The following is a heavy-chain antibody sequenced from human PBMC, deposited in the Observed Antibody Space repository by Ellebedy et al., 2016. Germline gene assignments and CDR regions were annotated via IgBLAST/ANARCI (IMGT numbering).Heavy chain of an antibody. Sequence: SETLSLXCGVYGGSLSGYYWSWIRQPPGKGLEWIGEINHSGSTNYNPSLKSRVTISVDTSKNQFSLKLSSVTAADTAVYYCARGPITMVRGVIGMDVWGQGTTVTVSS. V-gene: IGHV4-34*01. CDR3: ARGPITMVRGVIGMDV. J-gene: IGHJ6*02. CDR1: GGSLSGYY. CDR2: INHSGST. D-gene: IGHD3-10*01.